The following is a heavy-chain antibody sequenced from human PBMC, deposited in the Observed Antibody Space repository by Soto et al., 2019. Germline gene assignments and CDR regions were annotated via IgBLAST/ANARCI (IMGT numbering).Heavy chain of an antibody. D-gene: IGHD5-12*01. Sequence: ASVKVSCKASGYTFTSYGISWVRQAPGQGLEWMGWISAYNGNTNYAQKLQGRVTMTTDTSTSTAYMELRSLRSDDTAVYYCARFRDIVATVRTQHPFDYWGQGTLVTVSS. CDR2: ISAYNGNT. V-gene: IGHV1-18*01. CDR1: GYTFTSYG. CDR3: ARFRDIVATVRTQHPFDY. J-gene: IGHJ4*02.